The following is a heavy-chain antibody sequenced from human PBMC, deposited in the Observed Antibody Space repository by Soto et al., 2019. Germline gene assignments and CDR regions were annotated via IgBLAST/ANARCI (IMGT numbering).Heavy chain of an antibody. Sequence: QVQLVQSGAEVKKPGSSVKVSCKASGGTFSSYTISWVRQAPGQGLEWMGRIIPILGIANYAQKFQGRVTSNAYKATSTAYMELSSLRLEETAVYYGARDRSGSYSDYWGQGTLVTVSS. J-gene: IGHJ4*02. V-gene: IGHV1-69*08. CDR2: IIPILGIA. CDR3: ARDRSGSYSDY. CDR1: GGTFSSYT. D-gene: IGHD1-26*01.